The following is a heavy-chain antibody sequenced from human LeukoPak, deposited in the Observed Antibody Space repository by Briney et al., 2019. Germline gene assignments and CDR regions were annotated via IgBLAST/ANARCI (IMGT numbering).Heavy chain of an antibody. CDR3: ARGIGTSYESSRDAFDI. CDR1: AVSSNREDYY. CDR2: IYSPGTN. J-gene: IGHJ3*02. V-gene: IGHV4-61*02. Sequence: SETLSLTCTVSAVSSNREDYYWSWIRQPGGKGLEWVGRIYSPGTNYNYNPSLKSRVTISIDTSKNQFSLKLTSVTAGDTAVYYCARGIGTSYESSRDAFDIWGQGTMVTVSS. D-gene: IGHD3-22*01.